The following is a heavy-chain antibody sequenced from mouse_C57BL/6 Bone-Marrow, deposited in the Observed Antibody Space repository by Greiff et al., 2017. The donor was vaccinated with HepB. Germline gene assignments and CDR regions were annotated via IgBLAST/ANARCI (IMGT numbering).Heavy chain of an antibody. CDR2: IYPRSGNT. D-gene: IGHD2-5*01. CDR1: GYTFTSYG. J-gene: IGHJ2*01. CDR3: ARKGYYSKV. V-gene: IGHV1-81*01. Sequence: VMLVESGAELARPGASVKLSCKASGYTFTSYGISWVKQRTGQGLEWIGEIYPRSGNTYYNEKFKGKATLTADKSSSTAYMELRSLTSEDSAVYFCARKGYYSKVWGQGTTLTVSS.